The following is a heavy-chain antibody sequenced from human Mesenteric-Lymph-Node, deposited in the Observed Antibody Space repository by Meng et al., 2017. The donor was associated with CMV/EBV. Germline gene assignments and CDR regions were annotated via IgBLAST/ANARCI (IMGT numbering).Heavy chain of an antibody. D-gene: IGHD3-10*01. J-gene: IGHJ4*02. Sequence: KASGYTFTDYAVHWVRQAPGQRLEWMGWIDAGNGNTKYSQKFQGRVTITRDTSASTAYMELSSLRSEDTAVYYCARGLWFGELFFDYWGQGTLVTVSS. CDR2: IDAGNGNT. V-gene: IGHV1-3*01. CDR3: ARGLWFGELFFDY. CDR1: GYTFTDYA.